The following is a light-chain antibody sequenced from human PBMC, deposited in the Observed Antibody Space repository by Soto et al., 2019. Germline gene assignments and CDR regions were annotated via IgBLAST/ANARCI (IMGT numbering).Light chain of an antibody. CDR2: EVN. CDR3: SSYAGRNNWV. Sequence: QSVLTQPPSASGSPGQSVTISCTGTSSDVGDYNYVSWYQQHPGKAPKLMIYEVNKRPSGVPDRFSGSKSGNTASLTVSGLQAEDEADYYCSSYAGRNNWVFGGGTKLTVL. J-gene: IGLJ3*02. CDR1: SSDVGDYNY. V-gene: IGLV2-8*01.